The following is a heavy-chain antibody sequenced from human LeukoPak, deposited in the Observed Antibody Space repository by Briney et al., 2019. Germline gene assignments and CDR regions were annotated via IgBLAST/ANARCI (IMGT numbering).Heavy chain of an antibody. CDR2: IYYSGST. V-gene: IGHV4-59*01. CDR1: GGSISSYY. CDR3: ARGGCSSTSCPDAFDI. D-gene: IGHD2-2*01. J-gene: IGHJ3*02. Sequence: PSETLSLTCTVSGGSISSYYWSWIRQPPGKGLEWIGYIYYSGSTNYNPSLKSRVNISVDTSKNQFSLKLSSVTAADTAVYYCARGGCSSTSCPDAFDIWGQGTMVTVSS.